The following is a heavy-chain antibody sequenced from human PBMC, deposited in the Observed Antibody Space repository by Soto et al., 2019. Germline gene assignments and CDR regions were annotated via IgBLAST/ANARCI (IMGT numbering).Heavy chain of an antibody. J-gene: IGHJ4*02. CDR1: GFTFSSYA. V-gene: IGHV3-23*01. CDR2: INSRGGST. D-gene: IGHD2-2*01. CDR3: AKDRSSTSCYAFDY. Sequence: VQLLESGGCLVQPGGSLRLSCAASGFTFSSYAMSWVRQAPGKGLEWVSAINSRGGSTYYADSVKGRFTISRDSSKNTLYLQMTSLRAEDTAVYYCAKDRSSTSCYAFDYWGQGTLVTVSS.